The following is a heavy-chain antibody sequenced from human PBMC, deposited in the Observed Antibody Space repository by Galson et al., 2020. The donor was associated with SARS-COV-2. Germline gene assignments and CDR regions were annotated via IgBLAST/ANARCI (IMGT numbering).Heavy chain of an antibody. J-gene: IGHJ5*01. D-gene: IGHD2-2*01. CDR1: GYSKRDYY. V-gene: IGHV1-2*02. CDR2: INPNTGST. CDR3: ATVPGSTGWFDY. Sequence: ASVKVSCKASGYSKRDYYVHWVRQAPGHGLEWMGWINPNTGSTRFSEKFQDRVAMTRDTSITTFYVEIRGLRSDDTAKYFCATVPGSTGWFDYWGQGTQVTVSA.